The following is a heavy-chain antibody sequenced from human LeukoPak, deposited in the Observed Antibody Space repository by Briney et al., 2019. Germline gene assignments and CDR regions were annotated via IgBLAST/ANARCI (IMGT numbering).Heavy chain of an antibody. D-gene: IGHD3-10*01. J-gene: IGHJ4*02. CDR3: ARDQYGSGSYYSGY. Sequence: GGSLRLSCAASGFAFSSYWMSWVRQAPGKGLEWVANIKQDGSEKYYVDSVKGRFTISRDNAKNSLYLQMNSLRAEDTAVYYCARDQYGSGSYYSGYWGQGTLVTVSS. V-gene: IGHV3-7*03. CDR1: GFAFSSYW. CDR2: IKQDGSEK.